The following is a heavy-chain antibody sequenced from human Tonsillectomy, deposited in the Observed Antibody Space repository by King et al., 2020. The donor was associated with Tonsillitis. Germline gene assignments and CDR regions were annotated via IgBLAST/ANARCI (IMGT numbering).Heavy chain of an antibody. CDR3: AREVKRLEWLLSPYDAFDI. J-gene: IGHJ3*02. V-gene: IGHV1-18*04. CDR1: GYAFTIYG. D-gene: IGHD3-3*01. CDR2: ISAYNGNT. Sequence: VQLVQSGAEVKKPGASVKVSCKASGYAFTIYGVNWVRQAPGQGLEWMGWISAYNGNTNYAQKFKDRVTLTTDTSTSTAYMELRSLTSDDTAVYYCAREVKRLEWLLSPYDAFDIWGQGTVVTVSS.